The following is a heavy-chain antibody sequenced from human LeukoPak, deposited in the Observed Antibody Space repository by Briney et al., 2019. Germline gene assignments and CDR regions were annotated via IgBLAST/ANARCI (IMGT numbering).Heavy chain of an antibody. CDR2: IYYSGST. D-gene: IGHD3-22*01. CDR1: GGSISSSSYY. Sequence: KPSETLSLTCTVSGGSISSSSYYWGWIRQPPGKGLEWIGSIYYSGSTYYNPSLKSRVTISVDTSKNQFSLKLSSVTAADTAVYYCAREIWSDTMIVVVIGAFDIWGQGTMVTVSS. J-gene: IGHJ3*02. CDR3: AREIWSDTMIVVVIGAFDI. V-gene: IGHV4-39*07.